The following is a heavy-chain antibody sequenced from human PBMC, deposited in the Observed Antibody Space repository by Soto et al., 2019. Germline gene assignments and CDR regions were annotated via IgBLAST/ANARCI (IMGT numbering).Heavy chain of an antibody. J-gene: IGHJ5*02. Sequence: PSETLSLTCTVSGVSIISYYWSWILQPPGKGLEWIGYIYYSGSTNYNPSLKSRVTISVDTSKNQFSLKLSSVTAADTAVYYCALHAEIRIYNWFYPRGQGTLVTVSS. CDR1: GVSIISYY. V-gene: IGHV4-59*08. CDR2: IYYSGST. CDR3: ALHAEIRIYNWFYP.